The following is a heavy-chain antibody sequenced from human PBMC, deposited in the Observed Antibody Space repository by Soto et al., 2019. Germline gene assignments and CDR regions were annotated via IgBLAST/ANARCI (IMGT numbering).Heavy chain of an antibody. D-gene: IGHD3-16*02. CDR2: INHSGST. CDR1: GGSFSCYY. V-gene: IGHV4-34*01. J-gene: IGHJ4*02. Sequence: PSETLSLTSAVYGGSFSCYYWSWIRQPPGKGLEWIGEINHSGSTNYNPSLKSRVTISVDTSKNQFSLKLSSVTAADTAVYYCARGYDYVWGSYRYCGSYFDYWGQGTLVTVSS. CDR3: ARGYDYVWGSYRYCGSYFDY.